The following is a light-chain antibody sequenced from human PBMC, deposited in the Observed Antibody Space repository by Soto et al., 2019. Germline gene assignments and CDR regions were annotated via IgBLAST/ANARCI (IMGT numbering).Light chain of an antibody. Sequence: IVMTQSPATLSVSPGERATLSCRASQSISSKLAWYQQKPGQAPRLLIYGASSRATGIPDRFSGTGSETDFTLTISGLQSEDSAVYFCQQYNNWPFSFGQGTRLEIK. CDR1: QSISSK. CDR3: QQYNNWPFS. CDR2: GAS. V-gene: IGKV3D-15*01. J-gene: IGKJ5*01.